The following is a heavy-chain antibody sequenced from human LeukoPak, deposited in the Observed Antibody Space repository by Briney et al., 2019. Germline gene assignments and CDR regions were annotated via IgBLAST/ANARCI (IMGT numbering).Heavy chain of an antibody. Sequence: GGSLRISCVASGFTFCNNDRTWVRHDPREGVELVSYLSNSSTYTKYAESVKGRFTISRDDAKNSLYLQMDSLRAEDTAVYYCARIHLFLDRGLIRGVDFWGQGTLVSVSS. CDR2: LSNSSTYT. CDR3: ARIHLFLDRGLIRGVDF. J-gene: IGHJ4*02. D-gene: IGHD3-10*01. CDR1: GFTFCNND. V-gene: IGHV3-11*03.